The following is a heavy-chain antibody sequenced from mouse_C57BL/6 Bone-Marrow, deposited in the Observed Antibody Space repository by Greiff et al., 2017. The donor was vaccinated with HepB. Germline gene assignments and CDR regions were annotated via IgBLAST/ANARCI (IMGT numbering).Heavy chain of an antibody. D-gene: IGHD1-1*01. V-gene: IGHV14-1*01. CDR3: TTRYYGSSFWYFDV. Sequence: EVQRVESGAELVRPGASVKLSCTASGFNIKDYYMHWVKQRPEQGLEWIGRIDPEDGDTEYAPKFQGKATMTADTSSNTAYLQLSSLTSEDTAVYYCTTRYYGSSFWYFDVWGTGTTVTVSS. CDR2: IDPEDGDT. J-gene: IGHJ1*03. CDR1: GFNIKDYY.